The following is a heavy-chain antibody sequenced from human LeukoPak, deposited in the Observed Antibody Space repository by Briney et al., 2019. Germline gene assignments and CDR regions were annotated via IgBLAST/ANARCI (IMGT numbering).Heavy chain of an antibody. CDR3: ASGAYCGGDCFMPYYYYYYMDV. CDR1: GGSISSYY. CDR2: IYYSGST. V-gene: IGHV4-59*01. J-gene: IGHJ6*03. D-gene: IGHD2-21*01. Sequence: SETQSLTCTVSGGSISSYYWSWIRQPPGKGLEWIGYIYYSGSTNYNPSLKSRVTISVDTSKNQFSLKLSSVTAADTAVYYCASGAYCGGDCFMPYYYYYYMDVWGKGTTVTVSS.